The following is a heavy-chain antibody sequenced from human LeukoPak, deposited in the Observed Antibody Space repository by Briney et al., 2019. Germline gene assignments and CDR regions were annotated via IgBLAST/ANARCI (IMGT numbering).Heavy chain of an antibody. CDR1: GFTFSSYA. CDR3: AKVGKRDAFDI. Sequence: GGSLRLSCAASGFTFSSYAMHWVRQAPGKGLEWVAVISYDGSNKYYADSVKGRFTVSRDNSENTLYLQMNSLRAEDTAVYYCAKVGKRDAFDIWGQGTMVTVSS. V-gene: IGHV3-30*04. CDR2: ISYDGSNK. J-gene: IGHJ3*02.